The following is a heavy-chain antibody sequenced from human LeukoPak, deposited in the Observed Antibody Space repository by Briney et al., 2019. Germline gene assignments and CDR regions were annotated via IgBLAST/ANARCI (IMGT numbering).Heavy chain of an antibody. J-gene: IGHJ4*02. V-gene: IGHV3-30*18. Sequence: GGSLRLSCAASGFTFSGYDMHRVREAPGKGLGWGAVISYDGSNKYYAGSVKGRFTISRDNSKNTLYLQMNSLRAEDTAVYYCAKIGSAGGYWGQGTLVTVSS. CDR3: AKIGSAGGY. D-gene: IGHD2-15*01. CDR1: GFTFSGYD. CDR2: ISYDGSNK.